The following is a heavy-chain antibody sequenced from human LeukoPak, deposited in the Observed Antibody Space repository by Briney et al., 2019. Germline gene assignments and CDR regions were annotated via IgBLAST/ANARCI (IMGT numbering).Heavy chain of an antibody. D-gene: IGHD1-26*01. CDR1: GGSVDTFY. CDR3: ARHVGDYFDS. V-gene: IGHV4-59*08. J-gene: IGHJ4*02. Sequence: SETLSLTCSVSGGSVDTFYWTWIRQPPGKGLDWLGHVYYTGSTNYNSSLQDRISISIDMSKNQFSLTLTSVTAADTASYYCARHVGDYFDSWGQGILVTVSS. CDR2: VYYTGST.